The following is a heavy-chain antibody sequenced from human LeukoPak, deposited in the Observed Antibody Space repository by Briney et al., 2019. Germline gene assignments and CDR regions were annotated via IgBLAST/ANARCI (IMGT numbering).Heavy chain of an antibody. CDR1: GYTFTSYG. Sequence: ASVKVSCKASGYTFTSYGISWVRQAPGQGLEWMGWISVYNGNTNYAQKLQGRVTMTTDTSTSTAYMELRSLRSDDTAVYYCATRLDHSNRGAPGFFGVANPRRGDYYYYMDVWGKGTTVTVSS. CDR2: ISVYNGNT. CDR3: ATRLDHSNRGAPGFFGVANPRRGDYYYYMDV. J-gene: IGHJ6*03. D-gene: IGHD3-3*01. V-gene: IGHV1-18*01.